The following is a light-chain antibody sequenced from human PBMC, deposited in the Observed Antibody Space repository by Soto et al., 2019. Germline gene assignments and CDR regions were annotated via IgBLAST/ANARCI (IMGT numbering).Light chain of an antibody. CDR3: LQHTYLWT. V-gene: IGKV3-11*01. J-gene: IGKJ1*01. CDR2: DAS. CDR1: QSVSYY. Sequence: EIVLTQSPGTLSLSPGERATLSCRASQSVSYYLAWYQQKPGQAPRLLIYDASSRATGVPDRFSGSGSGTEFTLTISSLQPEDFATYYCLQHTYLWTFGQGTKVDIK.